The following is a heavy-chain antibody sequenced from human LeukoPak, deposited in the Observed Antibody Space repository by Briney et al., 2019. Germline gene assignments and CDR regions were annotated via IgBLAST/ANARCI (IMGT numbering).Heavy chain of an antibody. CDR1: VYGFTSYG. D-gene: IGHD3-9*01. V-gene: IGHV1-18*01. J-gene: IGHJ4*02. Sequence: ASVKVSCKSSVYGFTSYGISWVRQAPGQGLEWMGWISAYNGNTNYAQKLQGRVTMTTDTSTSTAYMELRSLRSDDTAVYYCARGGDGDILTGLVFDYWGQGTLVTVSS. CDR2: ISAYNGNT. CDR3: ARGGDGDILTGLVFDY.